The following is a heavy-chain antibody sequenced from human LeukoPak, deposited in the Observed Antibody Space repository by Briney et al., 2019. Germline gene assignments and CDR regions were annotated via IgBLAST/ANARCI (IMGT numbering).Heavy chain of an antibody. CDR2: IDYSGSA. J-gene: IGHJ3*01. Sequence: SETLSLTCTVSGGSISSGTYYWGWIRQPPGKDLEWIGSIDYSGSAKHNPSLKNRVMISVDVSKNQFSLKLSSVTAADTAVYYCARHSDRGDSLHGLHVWGQGTMVAVSS. D-gene: IGHD2-15*01. V-gene: IGHV4-39*01. CDR1: GGSISSGTYY. CDR3: ARHSDRGDSLHGLHV.